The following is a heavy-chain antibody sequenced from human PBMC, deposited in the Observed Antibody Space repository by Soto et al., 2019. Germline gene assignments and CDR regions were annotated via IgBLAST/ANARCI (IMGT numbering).Heavy chain of an antibody. V-gene: IGHV4-59*01. CDR2: IYYTGST. J-gene: IGHJ4*02. D-gene: IGHD4-17*01. Sequence: PSETLSLTCTVSGSSISPFYWSWIRQPPGKGLEWIGYIYYTGSTKYNPSLKSRVTLSLGTSRNQLSLKLSSVTAADTAVYFCTRVGGYYGDYPNFDYWGPGTLVTVS. CDR3: TRVGGYYGDYPNFDY. CDR1: GSSISPFY.